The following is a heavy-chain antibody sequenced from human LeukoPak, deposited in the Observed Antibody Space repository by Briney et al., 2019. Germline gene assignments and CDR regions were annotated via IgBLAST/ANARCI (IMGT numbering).Heavy chain of an antibody. CDR2: ISYDGNNK. D-gene: IGHD1-26*01. J-gene: IGHJ4*02. CDR3: ARGRYSGSYLLDY. CDR1: GFTFSSYA. V-gene: IGHV3-30*04. Sequence: GGSLRLSCAASGFTFSSYAMHWVRQAPGKGLEWVAIISYDGNNKYYADSVKGRFTISRDSSKNTLYLQMNSLRAEDTALYYCARGRYSGSYLLDYWGQGTLVTVSS.